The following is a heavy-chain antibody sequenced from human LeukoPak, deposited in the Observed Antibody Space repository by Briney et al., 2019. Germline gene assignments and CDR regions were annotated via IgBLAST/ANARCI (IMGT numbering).Heavy chain of an antibody. V-gene: IGHV4-39*01. CDR2: IYYSGST. CDR3: ATPTGVRLLDAFDI. Sequence: SETLSLTCTVSGGSISSSSYYWGWIRQPPGKGLEWIGSIYYSGSTYCNPSLKSRVTISVDTSKNQFSLKLSSVTAADTAVYYCATPTGVRLLDAFDIWGQGTKVTVSS. CDR1: GGSISSSSYY. J-gene: IGHJ3*02. D-gene: IGHD4/OR15-4a*01.